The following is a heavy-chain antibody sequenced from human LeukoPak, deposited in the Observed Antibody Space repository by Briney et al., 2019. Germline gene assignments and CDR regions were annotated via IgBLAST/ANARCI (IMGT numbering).Heavy chain of an antibody. CDR3: ARVAYSSAWSYFDY. D-gene: IGHD6-19*01. V-gene: IGHV4-59*01. Sequence: SETLSLTCTVSGGSISSYYWSWIRQPPGKGLEWIGYIYYSGTTNYNPSLKSRVTISVDTSKNQFSLKLSSVTVAVTAVYYCARVAYSSAWSYFDYWGQGTLVTVSS. J-gene: IGHJ4*02. CDR1: GGSISSYY. CDR2: IYYSGTT.